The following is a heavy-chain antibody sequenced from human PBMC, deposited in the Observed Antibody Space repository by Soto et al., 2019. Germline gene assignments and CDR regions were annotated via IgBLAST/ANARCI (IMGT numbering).Heavy chain of an antibody. CDR2: IIPIFGTA. CDR3: ARSKYYYDSSGYHITYAFVI. D-gene: IGHD3-22*01. Sequence: SVKVSCKASGYTFTSYCISWVRQAPVQGLEWMGGIIPIFGTANYAQKFQGRVTITADESTSTAYMELSSLRSEDTAVYYCARSKYYYDSSGYHITYAFVIWGQGTLVTVSS. CDR1: GYTFTSYC. V-gene: IGHV1-69*13. J-gene: IGHJ3*02.